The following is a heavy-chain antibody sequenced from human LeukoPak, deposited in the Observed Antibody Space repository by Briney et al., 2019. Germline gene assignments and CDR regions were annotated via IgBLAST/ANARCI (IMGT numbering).Heavy chain of an antibody. D-gene: IGHD3-10*01. CDR1: GGSISSYY. CDR2: IYYSGST. CDR3: ARDGPMTQSGAFDI. V-gene: IGHV4-59*01. Sequence: ASETLSLPCTVSGGSISSYYWSWIRQPPGKGLEWIWYIYYSGSTNYNPSLKSRVTISVDTSKNQFSLKLSSVTAADTAVYYCARDGPMTQSGAFDIWGQGTMVTVSS. J-gene: IGHJ3*02.